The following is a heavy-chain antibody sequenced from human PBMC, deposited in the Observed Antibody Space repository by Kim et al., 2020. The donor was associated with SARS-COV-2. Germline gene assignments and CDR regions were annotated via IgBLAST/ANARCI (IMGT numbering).Heavy chain of an antibody. CDR1: GGSISSSNW. Sequence: SETLSLTCAVSGGSISSSNWWSWVRQPPGKGLEWIGEIYHSGSTNYNPSLKSRVTISVDKSKNQFSLKLSSVTAADTAVYYCARVGVHYDILTGYYAPRNPFDYWGQGTLVTVSS. CDR3: ARVGVHYDILTGYYAPRNPFDY. D-gene: IGHD3-9*01. V-gene: IGHV4-4*02. CDR2: IYHSGST. J-gene: IGHJ4*02.